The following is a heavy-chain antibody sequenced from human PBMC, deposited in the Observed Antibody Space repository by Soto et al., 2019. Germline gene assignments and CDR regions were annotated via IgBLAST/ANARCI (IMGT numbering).Heavy chain of an antibody. Sequence: QVQLVQSGAEVKKPGSSVKVSCKASGGTFSSYAISWVRQAPGQGLEWMGGIIRIFGTANYAQKFQGRITITADESTSTAYMELSSLRSEDTAVYYCARDRWQLAAFYYYYGMDVWGQGTTVTVSS. J-gene: IGHJ6*02. D-gene: IGHD6-6*01. CDR1: GGTFSSYA. CDR3: ARDRWQLAAFYYYYGMDV. V-gene: IGHV1-69*01. CDR2: IIRIFGTA.